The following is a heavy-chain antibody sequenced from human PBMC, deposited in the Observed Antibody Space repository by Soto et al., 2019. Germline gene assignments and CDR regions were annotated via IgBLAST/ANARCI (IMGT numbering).Heavy chain of an antibody. CDR2: ISCSGDNT. CDR1: GFSFSDYG. Sequence: WGSLRVACISSGFSFSDYGMTWVRQAPGKGLEWVSVISCSGDNTFYAASVKGRFAISIDNSKNVLYLQMNSLSADDAAVYFCAKGRAITVYGVDILFDYWGLGTLVTVSS. D-gene: IGHD3-3*01. V-gene: IGHV3-23*01. CDR3: AKGRAITVYGVDILFDY. J-gene: IGHJ4*01.